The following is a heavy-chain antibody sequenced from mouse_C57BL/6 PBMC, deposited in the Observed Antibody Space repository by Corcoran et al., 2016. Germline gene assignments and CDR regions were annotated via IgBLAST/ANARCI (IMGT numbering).Heavy chain of an antibody. CDR2: INPNNGGT. J-gene: IGHJ2*01. D-gene: IGHD2-4*01. V-gene: IGHV1-26*01. CDR3: ARDGDDYEGFDY. CDR1: GYTFTDYY. Sequence: EVQLQQSGPELVKPGASVKISCKASGYTFTDYYMNWVKQSHGKSLEWIGDINPNNGGTSYNQKFKGKATLTVDKSSSTAYMELRSLTSEDSAVYYCARDGDDYEGFDYWGQGTTLTVSS.